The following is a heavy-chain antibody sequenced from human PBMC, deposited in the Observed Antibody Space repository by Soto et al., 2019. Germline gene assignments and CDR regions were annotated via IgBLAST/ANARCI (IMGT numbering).Heavy chain of an antibody. CDR3: AKVDASCYRTDN. D-gene: IGHD2-2*01. CDR1: GFTFSNSA. V-gene: IGHV3-23*01. J-gene: IGHJ4*02. Sequence: EVHLLESGGGLVQPGGSLRLSCAASGFTFSNSAMNWVRQALGKGPEWVASIGRTDNTHYADFVKGRFSISRDNSQNTHPLPMNSLRAEYTDLYFCAKVDASCYRTDNWGQGTLVTVSS. CDR2: SIGRTDNT.